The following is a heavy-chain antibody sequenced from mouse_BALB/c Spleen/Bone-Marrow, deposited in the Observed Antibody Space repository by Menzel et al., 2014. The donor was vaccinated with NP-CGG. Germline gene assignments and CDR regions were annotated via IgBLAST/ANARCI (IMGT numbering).Heavy chain of an antibody. CDR1: GFTFSSYT. J-gene: IGHJ2*01. D-gene: IGHD3-2*01. CDR2: ISDGGGSA. Sequence: EVQRVESGGGLVQPGGSLKLSCAASGFTFSSYTMSWIRPTPEKRLEWVAYISDGGGSAYYPDTVKGRFTISRDNAKNTLYLQMSSLKSEDTAMYYCARQLDSSGYVLDYWGQGTTLTVSS. CDR3: ARQLDSSGYVLDY. V-gene: IGHV5-12-2*01.